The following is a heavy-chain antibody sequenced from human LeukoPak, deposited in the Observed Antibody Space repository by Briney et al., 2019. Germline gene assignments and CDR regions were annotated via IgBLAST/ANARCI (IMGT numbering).Heavy chain of an antibody. D-gene: IGHD6-13*01. Sequence: PSETLSLTCNVSGVSISTNYWSWIRQPPGKGLEWIGRIHTSGITYYNPSLKSRVTMSLDTSKNQFSLNLSSVTAADTAVYYCAREDYSSRGLDYWGQGTLVTFSS. CDR2: IHTSGIT. CDR3: AREDYSSRGLDY. CDR1: GVSISTNY. V-gene: IGHV4-4*07. J-gene: IGHJ4*02.